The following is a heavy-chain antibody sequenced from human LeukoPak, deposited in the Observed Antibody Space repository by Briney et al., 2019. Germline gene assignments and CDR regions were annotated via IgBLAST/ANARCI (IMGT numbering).Heavy chain of an antibody. CDR3: ARDRDCSSTSCNLDY. D-gene: IGHD2-2*01. V-gene: IGHV1-69*13. J-gene: IGHJ4*02. CDR1: GGTFSSYA. Sequence: SVKVSCKASGGTFSSYAISWLRQAPGQGLEWMGGIIPIFGTANYAQKFQGRVTITADESTSTAYMELSSLRSEDTAVYYCARDRDCSSTSCNLDYWGQGTLVTVSS. CDR2: IIPIFGTA.